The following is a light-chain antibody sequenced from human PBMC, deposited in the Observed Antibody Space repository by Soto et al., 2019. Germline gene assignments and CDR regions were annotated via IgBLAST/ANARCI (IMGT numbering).Light chain of an antibody. Sequence: THMTQSPSFLSASVGDRVTITCRASQGIRSYLAWYQQKPGKAPKLVIFAASTLESGVPSRFSGSGSGTEFTLTISSLQPEDFATYYCQQLNTYPWTFGQGTKVDIK. J-gene: IGKJ1*01. CDR1: QGIRSY. CDR2: AAS. CDR3: QQLNTYPWT. V-gene: IGKV1-9*01.